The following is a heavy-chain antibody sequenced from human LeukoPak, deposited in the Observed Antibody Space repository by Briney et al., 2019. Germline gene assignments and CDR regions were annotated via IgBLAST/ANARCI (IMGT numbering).Heavy chain of an antibody. CDR3: ARVSESVAGTIDPDY. J-gene: IGHJ4*02. CDR2: INSDGSST. D-gene: IGHD6-19*01. V-gene: IGHV3-74*01. Sequence: GGSLRLSCAASGFTFSSYWMNWVRQAPGKGLVWVSRINSDGSSTSYADSVKGRFTISRDNAKNTLYLQMNSLRAEDTAVYYCARVSESVAGTIDPDYWGQGTLVTVSS. CDR1: GFTFSSYW.